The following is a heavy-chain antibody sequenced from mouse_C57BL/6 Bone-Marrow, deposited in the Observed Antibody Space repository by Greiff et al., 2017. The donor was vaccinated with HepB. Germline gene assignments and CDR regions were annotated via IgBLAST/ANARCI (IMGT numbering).Heavy chain of an antibody. J-gene: IGHJ3*01. Sequence: QVQLQQSGAELVRPGTSVKVSCKASGYAFTNYLIEWVKQRPGQGLEWIGVINPGSGGTNYNEKFKGKATLTADKSSSTAYMQLSSLTSEDSAVYFCAINPRFAYWGQGTLVTVSA. CDR1: GYAFTNYL. V-gene: IGHV1-54*01. CDR2: INPGSGGT. CDR3: AINPRFAY.